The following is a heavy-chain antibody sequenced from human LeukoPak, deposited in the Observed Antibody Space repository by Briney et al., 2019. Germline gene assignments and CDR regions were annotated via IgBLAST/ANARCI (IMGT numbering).Heavy chain of an antibody. V-gene: IGHV3-30*18. CDR1: GFTFSSYG. D-gene: IGHD3-10*01. CDR2: ISYDGSNK. Sequence: PGRSLRLSCAASGFTFSSYGMHWVRQAPGKGLEWVAVISYDGSNKYYADSVKGRFIISRDNPRNTLYLQMNILRTEDTAVYYCAKEGTPHVSTWYDLWGQGTQVIVSS. J-gene: IGHJ5*02. CDR3: AKEGTPHVSTWYDL.